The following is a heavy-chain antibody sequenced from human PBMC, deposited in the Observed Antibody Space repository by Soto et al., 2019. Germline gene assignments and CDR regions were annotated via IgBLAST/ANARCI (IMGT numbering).Heavy chain of an antibody. CDR2: IYYSGST. CDR1: GGSISSGGYY. J-gene: IGHJ4*02. Sequence: KASETLSLTCTVSGGSISSGGYYWSWIRQHPGKGLEWIGYIYYSGSTYYNPSLKSRVTISVDTSKNQFSLKLSSVTAADTAVYYCARGYCSSTSCYDYYFDYWGQGTLVTVSS. D-gene: IGHD2-2*01. V-gene: IGHV4-31*03. CDR3: ARGYCSSTSCYDYYFDY.